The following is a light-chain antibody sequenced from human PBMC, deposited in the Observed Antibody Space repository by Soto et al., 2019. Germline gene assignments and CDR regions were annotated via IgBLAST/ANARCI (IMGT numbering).Light chain of an antibody. J-gene: IGLJ2*01. V-gene: IGLV2-23*02. CDR3: YSYVGSIS. Sequence: QSALTQPASVSGSPGQSITISCTGTSSDVGSHNFVSWYQQHTGKAPELIIYGVTNRPLGVSHRFSGSKSGNTASLTISGLQAEDEADYYCYSYVGSISFGGGPKLTVL. CDR1: SSDVGSHNF. CDR2: GVT.